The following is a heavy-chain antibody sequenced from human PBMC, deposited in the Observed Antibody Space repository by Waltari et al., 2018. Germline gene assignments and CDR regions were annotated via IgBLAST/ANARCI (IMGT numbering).Heavy chain of an antibody. J-gene: IGHJ4*02. V-gene: IGHV1-69*13. D-gene: IGHD3-10*01. CDR1: GGTFSSYT. Sequence: QVQLVQSGAEVKKPGSSVKVSCKASGGTFSSYTISWVRQALGQGLEWMGGIIPIFGTANYAQKFQGRVTITADKATSTAYMDLSSLRSEDTAVYYCARGGAGGFREQRIDYWGQGTLVTVSS. CDR3: ARGGAGGFREQRIDY. CDR2: IIPIFGTA.